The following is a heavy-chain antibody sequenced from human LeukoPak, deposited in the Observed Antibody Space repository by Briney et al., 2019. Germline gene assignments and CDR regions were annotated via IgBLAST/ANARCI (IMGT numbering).Heavy chain of an antibody. CDR2: ISYDGSNK. CDR3: AKVWYGGNSGLYYYYYGMDV. Sequence: GGSLRLSCAASGFTFSSYGMHWVCQAPGKGLEWVAVISYDGSNKYYADSVKGRFTISRDNSKNTLYLQMNSLRAEDTAVYYCAKVWYGGNSGLYYYYYGMDVWGQGTTVTVSS. CDR1: GFTFSSYG. V-gene: IGHV3-30*18. D-gene: IGHD4-23*01. J-gene: IGHJ6*02.